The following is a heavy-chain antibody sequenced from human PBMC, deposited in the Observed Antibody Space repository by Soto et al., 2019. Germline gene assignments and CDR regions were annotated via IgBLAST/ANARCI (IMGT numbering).Heavy chain of an antibody. CDR2: ISAYNGNT. CDR1: GYSFTNYG. V-gene: IGHV1-18*01. D-gene: IGHD6-19*01. CDR3: ARDRGVAPPVAGNTHYYYYMDV. J-gene: IGHJ6*03. Sequence: QDQLVQSGVEVKKPGASVKVSCKASGYSFTNYGITWVRQAPGQGFEWMGWISAYNGNTNYAQKFQGRVTLTTDAYMSTAYLELRSLRSDDKAVYYCARDRGVAPPVAGNTHYYYYMDVWGKGTTVTVSS.